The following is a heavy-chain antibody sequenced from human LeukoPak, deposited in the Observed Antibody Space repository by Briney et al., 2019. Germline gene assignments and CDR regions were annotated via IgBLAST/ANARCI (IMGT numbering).Heavy chain of an antibody. D-gene: IGHD3-16*01. J-gene: IGHJ4*02. V-gene: IGHV3-33*01. CDR3: ARWGDNKILDY. Sequence: GGSLRLSCVASGFTFSSHGMHWVRQAPGKGLEWVAVIWYDASEKYYADSVKGRFTISRDNSKNTLYLQMNSLRAEDTAVCYCARWGDNKILDYWGQGTLVTVSS. CDR2: IWYDASEK. CDR1: GFTFSSHG.